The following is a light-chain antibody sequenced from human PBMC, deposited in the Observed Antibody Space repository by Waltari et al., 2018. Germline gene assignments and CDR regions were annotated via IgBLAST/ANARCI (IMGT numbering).Light chain of an antibody. CDR3: AAWDDSLREV. CDR2: RND. Sequence: QSVLTQPPSASGNPGQRVTIPCSGSSSNIGSNYVYWYQQLPGTAPKLLIYRNDQRPSGVPNRFSGSKSGTSASLAISGLRSEDEANYYCAAWDDSLREVFGGGTRLTVL. V-gene: IGLV1-47*01. CDR1: SSNIGSNY. J-gene: IGLJ3*02.